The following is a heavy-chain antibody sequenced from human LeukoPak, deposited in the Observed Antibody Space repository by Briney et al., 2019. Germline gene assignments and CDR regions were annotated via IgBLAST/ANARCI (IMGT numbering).Heavy chain of an antibody. CDR2: ISSSGDTT. D-gene: IGHD6-19*01. CDR1: GFTFSNFA. V-gene: IGHV3-64*01. CDR3: AKDEAGYSSG. J-gene: IGHJ4*02. Sequence: GGSLRLPCAASGFTFSNFAVHWVRQAPGKGPEYVAVISSSGDTTYFANAVQGRFTISRDNSKNTVYLQMGSLRVEDTAVYYCAKDEAGYSSGWGQGTLVTVSS.